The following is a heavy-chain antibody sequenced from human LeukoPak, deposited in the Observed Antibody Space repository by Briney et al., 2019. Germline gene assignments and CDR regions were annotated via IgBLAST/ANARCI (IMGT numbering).Heavy chain of an antibody. Sequence: GGSLRLSCAASGFTVSSNYMSWVRQAPGKGLEWVANIKQDGSEKYYVDSVKGRFTISRDNAENSLYLQMNSLRAEDTAVYYCARLYSYGYYYYYGMDVWGQGTTVTVSS. CDR3: ARLYSYGYYYYYGMDV. CDR2: IKQDGSEK. D-gene: IGHD5-18*01. V-gene: IGHV3-7*01. J-gene: IGHJ6*02. CDR1: GFTVSSNY.